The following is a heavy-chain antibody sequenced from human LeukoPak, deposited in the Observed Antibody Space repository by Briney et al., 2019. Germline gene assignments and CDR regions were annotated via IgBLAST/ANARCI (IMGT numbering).Heavy chain of an antibody. J-gene: IGHJ2*01. CDR2: ISGDVQTT. D-gene: IGHD3-3*01. V-gene: IGHV3-23*01. CDR3: AKDGYYSSANHFARLHFDL. Sequence: GGSLRLSCEASGSTFGTHAMNWIRQTPGKGLEWLSVISGDVQTTTYASSVKGRFTISRDNSKNTLYLEMNSLRVDDTAIYYCAKDGYYSSANHFARLHFDLWGRGTRVTVSS. CDR1: GSTFGTHA.